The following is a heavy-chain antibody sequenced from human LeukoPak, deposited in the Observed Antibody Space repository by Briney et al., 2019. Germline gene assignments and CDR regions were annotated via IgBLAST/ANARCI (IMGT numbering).Heavy chain of an antibody. D-gene: IGHD3-22*01. J-gene: IGHJ4*02. V-gene: IGHV3-30*02. CDR1: GFTFSSYG. CDR2: IRYDGSNK. Sequence: PGGSLRLSCAASGFTFSSYGMHWVRQAPGKGLEWVAFIRYDGSNKYYADSVKGRFTISRDNSKNTLYLQMNSLRAEDTAVYYCAKDLVYYCDSSGYRNFDYWGQGTLVTVSS. CDR3: AKDLVYYCDSSGYRNFDY.